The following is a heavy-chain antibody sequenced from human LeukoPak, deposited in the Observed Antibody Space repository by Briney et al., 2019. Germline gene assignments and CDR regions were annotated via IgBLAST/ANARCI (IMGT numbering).Heavy chain of an antibody. CDR3: ASRNYYDSSGYPGAFDI. J-gene: IGHJ3*02. Sequence: GGSLRLSCAASGFTFSSYWMNWVRQAPGKGLEWVANIKQDGSEKYYVDSVKGRFTISRDNAKNSLYLQMNSLRAEDTAVYYCASRNYYDSSGYPGAFDIWGQGTMVTVSS. V-gene: IGHV3-7*01. D-gene: IGHD3-22*01. CDR1: GFTFSSYW. CDR2: IKQDGSEK.